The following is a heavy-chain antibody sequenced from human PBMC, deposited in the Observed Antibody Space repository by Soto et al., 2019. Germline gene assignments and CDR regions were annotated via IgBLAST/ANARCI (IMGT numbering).Heavy chain of an antibody. Sequence: ASVKVSCKASGYTFTSYGISWVRQAPGQGLERMGWISAYNGNTNYAQKLQGRVTMTTDTSTSTAYMELRSLRSDDTAVYYCAGEYYYGSGPWYWGQGTLVTVPQ. CDR2: ISAYNGNT. J-gene: IGHJ4*02. CDR3: AGEYYYGSGPWY. CDR1: GYTFTSYG. V-gene: IGHV1-18*01. D-gene: IGHD3-10*01.